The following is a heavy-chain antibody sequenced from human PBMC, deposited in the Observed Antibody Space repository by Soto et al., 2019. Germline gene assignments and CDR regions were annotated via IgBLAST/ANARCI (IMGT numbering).Heavy chain of an antibody. CDR2: VYYSGST. CDR3: ARQECGGDCYTGQPNWFDP. CDR1: GGSMSSYY. V-gene: IGHV4-59*01. D-gene: IGHD2-21*02. J-gene: IGHJ5*02. Sequence: PSETLSLTCTVSGGSMSSYYWSWIRQPPGKGLEWIGYVYYSGSTNYNPSLKSRVTISVDTSKNQFSLKLSSVTAADTAVYYCARQECGGDCYTGQPNWFDPRGQGTLVTVSS.